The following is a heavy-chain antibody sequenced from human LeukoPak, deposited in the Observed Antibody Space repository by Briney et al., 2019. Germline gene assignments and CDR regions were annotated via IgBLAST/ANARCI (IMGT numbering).Heavy chain of an antibody. J-gene: IGHJ4*02. Sequence: GGSLRLSCAASGFTFSSYAMHWVRQAPGKGLEWVAVISYDGSNKYYADSVKGRFTISRDNSKNTLYLQMNSLRAEDTAVYYCARDYDYVWGSYPEGTFDYWGQGTLVTVSS. CDR2: ISYDGSNK. D-gene: IGHD3-16*02. CDR3: ARDYDYVWGSYPEGTFDY. CDR1: GFTFSSYA. V-gene: IGHV3-30-3*01.